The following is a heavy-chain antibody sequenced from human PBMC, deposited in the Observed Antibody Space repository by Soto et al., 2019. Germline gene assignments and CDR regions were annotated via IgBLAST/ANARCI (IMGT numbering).Heavy chain of an antibody. CDR1: GFTFAGYA. V-gene: IGHV3-23*01. Sequence: EVQLLESGGGLVQPGGSLRLSCESSGFTFAGYAINWVRQAPGKGLEWVSAMSGSGAKTFYADSVKGRFTISRDNSKNTVYLQMNSLRGDDTDIYFCAKDRGSGNYGVLKDFEYWGQGTLVTVSS. CDR2: MSGSGAKT. J-gene: IGHJ4*02. CDR3: AKDRGSGNYGVLKDFEY. D-gene: IGHD1-26*01.